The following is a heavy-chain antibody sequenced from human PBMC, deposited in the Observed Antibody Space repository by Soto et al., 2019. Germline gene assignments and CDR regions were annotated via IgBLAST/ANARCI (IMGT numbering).Heavy chain of an antibody. CDR2: ISGSGGST. CDR1: GFTFSSYA. Sequence: PGGSLRLSCAASGFTFSSYAMSWVRQAPGKGLEWVSAISGSGGSTYYADSVKGRFTISRYNSKNTLYLQMNSLRAEDTAVYYCAKVLGLRFLERPVGMDVWGQGTTVTVSS. CDR3: AKVLGLRFLERPVGMDV. V-gene: IGHV3-23*01. J-gene: IGHJ6*02. D-gene: IGHD3-3*01.